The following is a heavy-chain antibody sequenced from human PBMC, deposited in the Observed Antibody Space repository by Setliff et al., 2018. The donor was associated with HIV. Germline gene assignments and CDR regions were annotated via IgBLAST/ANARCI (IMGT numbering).Heavy chain of an antibody. Sequence: GGSLRLSCEASGFTFDDYAMHWGRQAPGKGLEWVAGINWNSVSRAYADSVQGRFTISRDNAKNLVYLEMDSLRPEDTALYFCAKDYGDGHNWGAFDIWGQGIMVTVSS. CDR3: AKDYGDGHNWGAFDI. CDR1: GFTFDDYA. V-gene: IGHV3-9*01. D-gene: IGHD1-1*01. J-gene: IGHJ3*02. CDR2: INWNSVSR.